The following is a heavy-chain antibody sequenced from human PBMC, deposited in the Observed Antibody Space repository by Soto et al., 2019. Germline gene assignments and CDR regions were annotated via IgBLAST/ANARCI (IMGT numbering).Heavy chain of an antibody. J-gene: IGHJ4*02. D-gene: IGHD3-10*01. CDR3: ARDLRGVISY. V-gene: IGHV4-30-4*01. CDR2: IYYSGST. Sequence: SETLSLTCTVSGGSISSGDYYWSWIRQPPGKGPEWIGYIYYSGSTYYNPSLKSRVTISVDTSKNQFSLKLSSVTAADTAVYYCARDLRGVISYWGQGTRVIVSS. CDR1: GGSISSGDYY.